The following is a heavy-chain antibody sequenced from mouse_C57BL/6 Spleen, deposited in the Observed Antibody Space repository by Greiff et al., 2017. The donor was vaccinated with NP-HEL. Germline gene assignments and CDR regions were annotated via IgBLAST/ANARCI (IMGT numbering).Heavy chain of an antibody. CDR3: ARPSGYAFDY. V-gene: IGHV5-17*01. CDR2: VSSGSSTI. J-gene: IGHJ2*01. CDR1: GFTFSDYG. Sequence: EVMLVESGGGLVKPGGSLKLSCAASGFTFSDYGMHWVRQAPEKGLEWVAYVSSGSSTIYYADTVKGRFTISRDNAKNTLFLQMTSLRSEDTAMYYCARPSGYAFDYWGQGTTLTVSS. D-gene: IGHD2-2*01.